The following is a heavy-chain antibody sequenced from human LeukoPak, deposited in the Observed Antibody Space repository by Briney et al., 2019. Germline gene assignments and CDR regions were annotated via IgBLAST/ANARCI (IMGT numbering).Heavy chain of an antibody. Sequence: PSETLSLTCAVYGGSFSGYYWSWIRQPPGKGLEWIGEINHSGSTNYNPSLKSRVTISVDTSKNQFSLKLSSVTAADTAVYYCARVRGYDFWSGATTGGFDYWGRGTLVTVSS. J-gene: IGHJ4*02. CDR3: ARVRGYDFWSGATTGGFDY. D-gene: IGHD3-3*01. V-gene: IGHV4-34*01. CDR1: GGSFSGYY. CDR2: INHSGST.